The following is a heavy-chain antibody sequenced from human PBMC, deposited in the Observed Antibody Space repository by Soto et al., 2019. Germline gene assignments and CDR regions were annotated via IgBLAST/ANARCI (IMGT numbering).Heavy chain of an antibody. CDR1: GGSISSYY. J-gene: IGHJ4*02. Sequence: SETLSLTCTVSGGSISSYYWSWIRQPPGKGLEWIEYIYYSGSTNYNPSLKSRVTISVDTSKNQFSLKLSSVTAADTAVYYCARIFLFDYGDAEYYFDYWGQGTLVTVSS. CDR3: ARIFLFDYGDAEYYFDY. V-gene: IGHV4-59*01. CDR2: IYYSGST. D-gene: IGHD4-17*01.